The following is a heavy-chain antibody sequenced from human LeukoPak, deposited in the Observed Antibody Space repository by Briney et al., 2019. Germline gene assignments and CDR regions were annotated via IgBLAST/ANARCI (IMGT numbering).Heavy chain of an antibody. CDR2: ISSSGSTI. CDR3: ARGGSYYNEAFDI. Sequence: PGGSLRLSCAASGFTFSSYEMNWVRQAPGKGLEWVSYISSSGSTIYYADSVKGRFTISRDNAKNSLNLQMNSLRAKDTAVYYCARGGSYYNEAFDIWGQGTMVTVSS. V-gene: IGHV3-48*03. J-gene: IGHJ3*02. D-gene: IGHD1-26*01. CDR1: GFTFSSYE.